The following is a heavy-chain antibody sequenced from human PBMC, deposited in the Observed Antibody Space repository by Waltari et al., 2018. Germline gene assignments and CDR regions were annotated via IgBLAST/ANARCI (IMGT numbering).Heavy chain of an antibody. CDR2: IKNRGDT. V-gene: IGHV4-4*07. CDR1: GGSIGSYY. CDR3: AKAMSGDGSLFEF. D-gene: IGHD3-10*01. J-gene: IGHJ1*01. Sequence: QLQLEESGPGLVKPSETLSLTCIVSGGSIGSYYWSWIRQPAGKGLEWIGRIKNRGDTKYNPSLQSRVTISVDNSRDQFSLRLSSVTAADTAVYYCAKAMSGDGSLFEFWGQGALVTVSS.